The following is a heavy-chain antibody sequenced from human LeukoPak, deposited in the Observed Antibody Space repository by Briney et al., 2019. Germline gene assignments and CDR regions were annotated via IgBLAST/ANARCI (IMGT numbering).Heavy chain of an antibody. CDR1: GGSISSYY. Sequence: PSETLSLTCTVSGGSISSYYWSWIRQPAGKGLEWIGRIYTSGSTNYNPSLKSRVTMSVDTSKNQFSLKLSSVTAADTAVYYCARVSLDYDFWSGYYTNYYYYYYMDVWGKGTMVTVSS. D-gene: IGHD3-3*01. CDR2: IYTSGST. J-gene: IGHJ6*03. CDR3: ARVSLDYDFWSGYYTNYYYYYYMDV. V-gene: IGHV4-4*07.